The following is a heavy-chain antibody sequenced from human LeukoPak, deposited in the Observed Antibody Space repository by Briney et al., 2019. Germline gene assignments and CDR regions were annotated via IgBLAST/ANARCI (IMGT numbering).Heavy chain of an antibody. CDR2: ISYDGSNK. CDR3: ARGHRDYVWGSYRYTPYYFDY. D-gene: IGHD3-16*02. J-gene: IGHJ4*02. V-gene: IGHV3-30-3*01. Sequence: GGSLRLSCAASGFTFSSYAMHWVRQAPGKGLEWVAVISYDGSNKYYADSVKGRFTISRDNSKNTLYLQMNSLRAEDTAVYYCARGHRDYVWGSYRYTPYYFDYWGQGTLVTVSS. CDR1: GFTFSSYA.